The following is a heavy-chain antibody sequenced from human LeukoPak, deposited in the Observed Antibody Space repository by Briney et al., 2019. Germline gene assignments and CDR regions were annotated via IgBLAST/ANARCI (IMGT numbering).Heavy chain of an antibody. Sequence: GRSLRLSCAASGFTFSSYGMHWVRQAPGKGLEWVAVIWYDGSNKYYADSVKGRFTISRDNSKNTLYLQMNSLRAEDTAVYYCARDLRAAGTSADYYYYYGMDVWGQGTTVTVSS. D-gene: IGHD6-13*01. CDR3: ARDLRAAGTSADYYYYYGMDV. CDR2: IWYDGSNK. CDR1: GFTFSSYG. J-gene: IGHJ6*02. V-gene: IGHV3-33*01.